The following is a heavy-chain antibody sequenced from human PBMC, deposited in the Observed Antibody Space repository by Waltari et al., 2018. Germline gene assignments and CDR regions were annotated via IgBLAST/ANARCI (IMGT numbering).Heavy chain of an antibody. D-gene: IGHD3-10*01. J-gene: IGHJ4*02. V-gene: IGHV3-30*01. CDR1: GFTFSSYA. CDR2: ISYDGSNK. Sequence: QVQLVESGGGVVQPGRSLRLSCAASGFTFSSYAMHWVRQAPGKGLEWVAVISYDGSNKYYADSVKGRFTISRDNSKNTLYLQMNSLRAEDTAVYYCARAGRAGYFDYWGQGTLVTVSS. CDR3: ARAGRAGYFDY.